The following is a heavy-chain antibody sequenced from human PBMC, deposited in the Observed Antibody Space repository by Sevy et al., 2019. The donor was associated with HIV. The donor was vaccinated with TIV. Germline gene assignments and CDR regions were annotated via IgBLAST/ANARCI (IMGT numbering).Heavy chain of an antibody. CDR3: ARDGCTKPHDY. V-gene: IGHV3-23*01. CDR2: LSFGCGEI. J-gene: IGHJ4*02. D-gene: IGHD2-8*01. CDR1: GFTFSKYS. Sequence: GGSLRLSCAASGFTFSKYSMSWVRQPPGKGLEWVSTLSFGCGEINYADSVKGRFTISRDNSNSSVYLQMNNLRPEDTAVYLCARDGCTKPHDYWGQGTLVTVSS.